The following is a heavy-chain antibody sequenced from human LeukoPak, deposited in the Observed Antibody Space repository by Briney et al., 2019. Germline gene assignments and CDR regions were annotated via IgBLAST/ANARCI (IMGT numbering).Heavy chain of an antibody. CDR3: ARDADGYED. Sequence: GGSLRLSCAASGFTFSRAWMSWVRQAPGEGLEGVANIKEDGSEDYYADSVKGRFAISKDNAKNSLYLQMNSLRAEDTAMYYCARDADGYEDWGQGTLVTVSS. CDR2: IKEDGSED. CDR1: GFTFSRAW. J-gene: IGHJ4*02. D-gene: IGHD5-24*01. V-gene: IGHV3-7*01.